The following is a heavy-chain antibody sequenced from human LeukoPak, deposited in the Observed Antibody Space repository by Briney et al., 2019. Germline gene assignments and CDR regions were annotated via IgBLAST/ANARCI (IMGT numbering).Heavy chain of an antibody. CDR3: ARETVAGTFDF. CDR2: ISSSADIV. CDR1: GFIFSEYY. Sequence: GGSLRLSCATSGFIFSEYYISWIRQAPGKGLEWVADISSSADIVSYADSVKGRFTISRDNGGDSLYLQMNRLRVEDTAVYYCARETVAGTFDFWSQGTLVTVSS. V-gene: IGHV3-11*01. J-gene: IGHJ4*02. D-gene: IGHD6-19*01.